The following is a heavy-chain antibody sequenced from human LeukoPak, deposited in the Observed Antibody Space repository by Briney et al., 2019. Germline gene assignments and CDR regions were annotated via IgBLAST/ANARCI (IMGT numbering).Heavy chain of an antibody. CDR1: GYTFTGYY. V-gene: IGHV1-2*02. D-gene: IGHD3-22*01. Sequence: ASVKVSCKASGYTFTGYYMHWVRQAPGQGPEWMGWINPNSGGTNYAQKFQGRVTMTRDTSISTAYMELSRLRSDDTAVYYCARDYYDSGGYEDYWGQGTLVTVSS. CDR3: ARDYYDSGGYEDY. CDR2: INPNSGGT. J-gene: IGHJ4*02.